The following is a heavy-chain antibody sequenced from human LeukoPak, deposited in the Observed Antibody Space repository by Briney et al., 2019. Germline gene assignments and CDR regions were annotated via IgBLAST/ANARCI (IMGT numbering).Heavy chain of an antibody. CDR2: ISSSSSYI. CDR1: GFTFSSYS. V-gene: IGHV3-21*01. CDR3: ARDQHWYFDL. J-gene: IGHJ2*01. Sequence: GGSLRLSCAASGFTFSSYSMNWVRQAPGKGLEWVSSISSSSSYIYYADSVKGRFTISRDNAKNSLYLQMNSLRAEDTAVHYCARDQHWYFDLWGRGTLVTVSS.